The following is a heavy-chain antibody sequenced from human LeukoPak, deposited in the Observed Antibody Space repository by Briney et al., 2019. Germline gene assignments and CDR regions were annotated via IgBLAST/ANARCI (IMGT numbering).Heavy chain of an antibody. CDR3: ARARTDLESGDLSYAFEI. V-gene: IGHV1-8*01. Sequence: GASVKVSCRASGYTFISYDINWVRQAAAQGLEWMGWMNPNSGNTGYAEKFQGRVSMTRDNPMSTAYLELSGLRPDDTAVYYCARARTDLESGDLSYAFEIWGQGTMITVS. J-gene: IGHJ3*02. CDR2: MNPNSGNT. D-gene: IGHD1-1*01. CDR1: GYTFISYD.